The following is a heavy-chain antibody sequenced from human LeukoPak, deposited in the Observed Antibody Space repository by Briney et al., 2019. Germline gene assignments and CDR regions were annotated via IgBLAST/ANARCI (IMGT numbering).Heavy chain of an antibody. CDR2: ISGSGANT. J-gene: IGHJ5*02. CDR3: AKDGYDILTGPNWFDP. V-gene: IGHV3-23*01. D-gene: IGHD3-9*01. Sequence: GGSLRLSCAASGFTFSTYAMSWVRQAPGKGLEWVSTISGSGANTYYADSVRGRFTISRDNSKNTLYLHMNSLRAEDTAVYYCAKDGYDILTGPNWFDPWGQGTLVTVSS. CDR1: GFTFSTYA.